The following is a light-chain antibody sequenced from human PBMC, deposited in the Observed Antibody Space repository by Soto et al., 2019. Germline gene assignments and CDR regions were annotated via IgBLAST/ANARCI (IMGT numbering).Light chain of an antibody. CDR2: GDS. V-gene: IGLV1-40*01. Sequence: QSVLTQPPSVSGDPGQRVTISCPGSISKIGRGYDVHWYQQLPGSAPRLLLAGDSNRPSGVPDRFSGSRSGTSAYLAITGLQADDEGDYYGQTFDSSLTISWVFGGGTKQTV. J-gene: IGLJ3*02. CDR1: ISKIGRGYD. CDR3: QTFDSSLTISWV.